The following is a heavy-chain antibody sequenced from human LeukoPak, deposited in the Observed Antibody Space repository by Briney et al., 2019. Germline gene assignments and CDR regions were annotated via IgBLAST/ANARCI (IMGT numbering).Heavy chain of an antibody. CDR2: IYPGDSDT. J-gene: IGHJ4*02. Sequence: GQSLQISSQGSGYSFTSYWIGCVRPMPGKGLEWMGIIYPGDSDTRYSPSFEGQVTISADKSNSTAYLQWSSLKASDTAMYYCEREGIVGASGFDYWGQGTLVTVSS. V-gene: IGHV5-51*01. CDR3: EREGIVGASGFDY. D-gene: IGHD1-26*01. CDR1: GYSFTSYW.